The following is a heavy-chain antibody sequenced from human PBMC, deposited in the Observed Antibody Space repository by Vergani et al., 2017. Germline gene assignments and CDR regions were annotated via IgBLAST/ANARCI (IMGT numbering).Heavy chain of an antibody. CDR1: GFTFSSYA. V-gene: IGHV3-30-3*01. D-gene: IGHD2-2*01. Sequence: QVQLVESGGGVVQPGRSLRLSCAASGFTFSSYAMHWVRQAPGKGLEWVAVISYDGSNKYHADSVKGRFTISRDNSKNTLYLQMNSLRAEDTAVYYCARGHIVVVPAAMNVDAFDIWGQGTMVTVSS. CDR2: ISYDGSNK. J-gene: IGHJ3*02. CDR3: ARGHIVVVPAAMNVDAFDI.